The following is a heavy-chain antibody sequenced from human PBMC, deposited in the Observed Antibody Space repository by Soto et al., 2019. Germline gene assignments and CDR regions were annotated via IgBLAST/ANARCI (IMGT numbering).Heavy chain of an antibody. CDR3: VRDGTKTLRDWFDP. J-gene: IGHJ5*02. D-gene: IGHD1-1*01. Sequence: SETLSLTCTVSGASISGFYWSWIRKSAGKGLEWIGRIYATGTTDYNPSLKSRVMMSVDTSKKQFSLKLRSVTAVDTAVYYCVRDGTKTLRDWFDPWGQGISVTVSS. CDR1: GASISGFY. V-gene: IGHV4-4*07. CDR2: IYATGTT.